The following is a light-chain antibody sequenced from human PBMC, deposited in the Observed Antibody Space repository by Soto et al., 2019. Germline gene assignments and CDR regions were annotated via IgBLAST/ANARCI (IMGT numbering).Light chain of an antibody. CDR2: DVT. Sequence: QSALTQPRSVSGSPGQSVTISCTGTGSDVGGYNYVSWYLQHPGKAPKLIIYDVTKRPSGVPDRFSGSKSGNAASLTISGLQAEDEADYYCCSYAGDYTVIFGGGTKVTVL. CDR1: GSDVGGYNY. J-gene: IGLJ2*01. CDR3: CSYAGDYTVI. V-gene: IGLV2-11*01.